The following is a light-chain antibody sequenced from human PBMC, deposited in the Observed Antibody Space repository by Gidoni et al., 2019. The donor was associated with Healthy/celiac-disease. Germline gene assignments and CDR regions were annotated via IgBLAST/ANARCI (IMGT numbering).Light chain of an antibody. CDR1: QDISNY. CDR2: DAS. J-gene: IGKJ3*01. Sequence: DHPMTQSPSSLSASVGDRVTIHCQASQDISNYLNWYQQKPGKAPKLLIYDASTLETGVPSRFSGSGSGTDFTFTISSLQPEDIATYYCQQYDNLPFTFGPGTKGDIK. CDR3: QQYDNLPFT. V-gene: IGKV1-33*01.